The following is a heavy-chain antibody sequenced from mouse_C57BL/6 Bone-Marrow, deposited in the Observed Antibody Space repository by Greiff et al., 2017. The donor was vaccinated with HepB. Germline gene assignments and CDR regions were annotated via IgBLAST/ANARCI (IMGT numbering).Heavy chain of an antibody. D-gene: IGHD2-2*01. Sequence: QVQLQQSGAELARPGASVKLSCKASGYTFTSYGISWVKQRTGQGLEWIGEIYPRSGNTYYNERFKGKATLTADKSSSTAYMELRSLTSEDSAVYFCARVTMVTTRAWFAYWGQGTLVTVSA. CDR2: IYPRSGNT. CDR3: ARVTMVTTRAWFAY. V-gene: IGHV1-81*01. CDR1: GYTFTSYG. J-gene: IGHJ3*01.